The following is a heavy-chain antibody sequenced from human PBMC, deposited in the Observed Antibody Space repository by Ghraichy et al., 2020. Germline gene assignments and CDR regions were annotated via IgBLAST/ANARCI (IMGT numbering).Heavy chain of an antibody. CDR3: ARFLAIAAAGTDWFDP. CDR1: GYTFTSYD. Sequence: ASVKVSCKASGYTFTSYDINWVRQATGQGLEWMGWMNPNSGNKGYAQKFQGRVTMTRNTSISTAYMELSSLRSEDTAVYYCARFLAIAAAGTDWFDPWGQGTLVTVSS. J-gene: IGHJ5*02. CDR2: MNPNSGNK. V-gene: IGHV1-8*01. D-gene: IGHD6-13*01.